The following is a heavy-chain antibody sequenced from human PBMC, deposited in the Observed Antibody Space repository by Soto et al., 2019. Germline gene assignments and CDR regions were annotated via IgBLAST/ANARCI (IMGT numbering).Heavy chain of an antibody. CDR1: GGSISSYY. CDR3: ASLILTGYYFDY. D-gene: IGHD3-9*01. J-gene: IGHJ4*02. Sequence: SETLSLTCTVSGGSISSYYWSWIRQPPGKGLEWIGYIYYSGSTNYNPSLKSRVTISVDTSKNQFSLKLSSVTAADTAVYYCASLILTGYYFDYWGQGTLVTVSS. CDR2: IYYSGST. V-gene: IGHV4-59*08.